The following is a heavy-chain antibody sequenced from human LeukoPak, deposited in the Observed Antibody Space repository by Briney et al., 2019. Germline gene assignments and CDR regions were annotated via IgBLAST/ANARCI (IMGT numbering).Heavy chain of an antibody. D-gene: IGHD3-22*01. CDR3: ARGRLNIFDYYYDSSGYYWPRDGCAFDI. J-gene: IGHJ3*02. V-gene: IGHV4-31*03. Sequence: SQTLSLTCTVSGGSISSGGYYWSWIRQHPGKGLEWIGYIYYSGSTYYNPSLKSRVTISVDTSKNQFSLKLSSVTAADTAVYYCARGRLNIFDYYYDSSGYYWPRDGCAFDIWGQGTMVTVYS. CDR1: GGSISSGGYY. CDR2: IYYSGST.